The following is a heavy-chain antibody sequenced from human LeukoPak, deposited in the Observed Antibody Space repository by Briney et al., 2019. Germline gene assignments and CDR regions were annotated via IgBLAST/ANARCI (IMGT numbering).Heavy chain of an antibody. CDR1: GGSISSYY. CDR3: ARDLGGLYYDSSGADY. J-gene: IGHJ4*02. CDR2: IYGSGST. Sequence: SETLSLTCTVSGGSISSYYWSWIRQPAGKGLEWIGCIYGSGSTNYNRSLWGRVTMSVDTSKNQVSLNLSSVTAADTAVYYCARDLGGLYYDSSGADYWGQGTLVTVSS. V-gene: IGHV4-4*07. D-gene: IGHD3-22*01.